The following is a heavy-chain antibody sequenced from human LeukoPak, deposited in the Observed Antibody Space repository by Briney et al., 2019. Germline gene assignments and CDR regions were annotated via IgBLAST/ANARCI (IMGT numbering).Heavy chain of an antibody. V-gene: IGHV3-30-3*01. CDR3: AKGITIFGVVTEGFDH. D-gene: IGHD3-3*01. CDR1: GFTFSRST. CDR2: ISYDGSRE. Sequence: PGGSLRLSCVASGFTFSRSTIHWVRQAPGKGLEWVAVISYDGSREHYADSVKGRFTISRDNSKNTLYLQMNNLGSEDTAVYFCAKGITIFGVVTEGFDHWGQGSLVTVSS. J-gene: IGHJ4*02.